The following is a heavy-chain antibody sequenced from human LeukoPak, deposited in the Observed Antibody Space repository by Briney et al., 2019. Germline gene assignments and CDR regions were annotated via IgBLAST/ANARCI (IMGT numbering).Heavy chain of an antibody. V-gene: IGHV4-39*01. CDR2: IYYSGST. CDR1: GGSISSSSYY. D-gene: IGHD4-17*01. CDR3: ARTTVTNENWFDP. Sequence: SETLSLTCTVSGGSISSSSYYWGWIRQPPGKGLEWIGSIYYSGSTYYNPSLKSRVTISVDTSKNQFSLKLSSVTAADTAVYYCARTTVTNENWFDPWGQGTLVTVSS. J-gene: IGHJ5*02.